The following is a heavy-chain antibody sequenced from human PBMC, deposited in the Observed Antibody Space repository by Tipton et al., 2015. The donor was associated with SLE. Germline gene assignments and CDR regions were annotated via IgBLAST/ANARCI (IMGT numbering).Heavy chain of an antibody. V-gene: IGHV3-30*04. CDR2: ISYDGSNK. Sequence: SLRLSCAASGFTFSSYAMHWVRQAPGKGLEWVAVISYDGSNKYYADSVKGRFTISRDNSKNTLSLQGNSLRPEDTAVYYCVRDHWVSDAFDIWGQGTTVTVSS. CDR1: GFTFSSYA. CDR3: VRDHWVSDAFDI. J-gene: IGHJ3*02. D-gene: IGHD7-27*01.